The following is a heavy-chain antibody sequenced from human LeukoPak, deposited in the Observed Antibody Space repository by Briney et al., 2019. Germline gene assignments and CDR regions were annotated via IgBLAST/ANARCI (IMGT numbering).Heavy chain of an antibody. V-gene: IGHV3-30*04. CDR1: GFTSSSYA. CDR2: ISYDGSNK. Sequence: GGSLRLSCAASGFTSSSYAMHWVRQAPGKGLEWVAVISYDGSNKYYADSVKGRFSISRDNSKNTLYLQMNSLRAEDTAVYYCARDRWDDDSRFYYYYGMDVWGQGTTVTVSS. D-gene: IGHD3-22*01. CDR3: ARDRWDDDSRFYYYYGMDV. J-gene: IGHJ6*02.